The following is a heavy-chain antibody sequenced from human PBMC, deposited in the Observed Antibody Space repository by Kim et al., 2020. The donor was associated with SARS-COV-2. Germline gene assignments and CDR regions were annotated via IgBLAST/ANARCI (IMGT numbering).Heavy chain of an antibody. J-gene: IGHJ1*01. Sequence: SETLSLTCTVSGGSISSSSYYWGWIRQPPGKGLEWIGSIYYSGSTYYNPSLKSRVTISVDTSKNQFSLKLSSVTAADTAVYYCARGDPIEYFQHWGQGTL. CDR2: IYYSGST. CDR1: GGSISSSSYY. CDR3: ARGDPIEYFQH. V-gene: IGHV4-39*07.